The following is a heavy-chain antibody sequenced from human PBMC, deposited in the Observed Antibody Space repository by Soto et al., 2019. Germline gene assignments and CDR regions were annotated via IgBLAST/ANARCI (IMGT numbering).Heavy chain of an antibody. CDR1: GYTFTSYD. V-gene: IGHV1-8*01. CDR3: ARGLSSSWDPNWFDP. CDR2: MNPNSGNT. D-gene: IGHD6-13*01. Sequence: ASVKVSCKASGYTFTSYDINWVRQATGQGLEWMGWMNPNSGNTGYAQKFQGRVTMTRNTSISTAYMELSSLRSGDTAVYYCARGLSSSWDPNWFDPWGQGTLVTVSS. J-gene: IGHJ5*02.